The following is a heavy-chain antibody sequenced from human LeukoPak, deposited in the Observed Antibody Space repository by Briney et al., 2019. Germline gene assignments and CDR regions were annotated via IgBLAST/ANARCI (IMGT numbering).Heavy chain of an antibody. CDR1: GYSFSTYG. Sequence: ASVKVSCKASGYSFSTYGVAWVRQAPGHGLEWMGGFSGYNGNTGYVQKFQDRVTMTTDTSTTTAYMELRSLRSVDTAVYYCARCRYLEWLTIDYGGRGTRVTVSS. V-gene: IGHV1-18*01. J-gene: IGHJ4*02. D-gene: IGHD3-9*01. CDR3: ARCRYLEWLTIDY. CDR2: FSGYNGNT.